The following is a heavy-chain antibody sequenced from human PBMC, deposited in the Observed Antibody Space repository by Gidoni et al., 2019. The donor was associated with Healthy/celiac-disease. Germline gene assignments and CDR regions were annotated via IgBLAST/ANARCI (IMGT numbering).Heavy chain of an antibody. CDR3: ARETYYYGSGSYYSHFDY. Sequence: QVQLQESGPGLVKPSETLSLTCTVSGGSISSYYWSWIRQPPGKGLEWIGYIYYSGSTNYNPSLKSRVTISVDTSKNQFSLKLSSVTAADTAVYYCARETYYYGSGSYYSHFDYWGQGTLVTVSS. V-gene: IGHV4-59*01. J-gene: IGHJ4*02. CDR1: GGSISSYY. CDR2: IYYSGST. D-gene: IGHD3-10*01.